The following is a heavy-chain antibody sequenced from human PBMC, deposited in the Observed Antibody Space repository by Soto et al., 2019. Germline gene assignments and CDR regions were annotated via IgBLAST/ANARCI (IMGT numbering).Heavy chain of an antibody. CDR1: GGTFSSYA. D-gene: IGHD6-13*01. V-gene: IGHV1-69*01. CDR3: ARTRGLDSSSWYGHDY. J-gene: IGHJ4*02. CDR2: IIPIFGTA. Sequence: QVQLVQSGAEVKRPGSSVKVSCKASGGTFSSYAISWVRQAPGQGLEWMGGIIPIFGTANYAQKFQGRVTITADESTSTAYMELRSLRSEDTAVYYCARTRGLDSSSWYGHDYWGQGTLVTVSS.